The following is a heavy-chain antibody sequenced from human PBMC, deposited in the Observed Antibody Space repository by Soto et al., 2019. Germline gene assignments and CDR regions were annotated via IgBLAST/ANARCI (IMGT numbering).Heavy chain of an antibody. CDR2: INTIFGTT. CDR3: ARENVGRTSHYFDY. CDR1: GGTYA. J-gene: IGHJ4*02. D-gene: IGHD1-1*01. Sequence: QVQLVQSGAEVKKPGSSVTVSCKASGGTYAISWGRQAPGQGLEWMGGINTIFGTTNYAQRFQGRVTITADESTSTAYMELSSLRSEDTAVSYCARENVGRTSHYFDYWGQGTLVTVPS. V-gene: IGHV1-69*01.